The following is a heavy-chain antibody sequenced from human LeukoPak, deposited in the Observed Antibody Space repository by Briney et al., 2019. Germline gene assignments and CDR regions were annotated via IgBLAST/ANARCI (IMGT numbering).Heavy chain of an antibody. CDR2: INAGNGNT. V-gene: IGHV1-3*03. J-gene: IGHJ5*02. CDR1: GYTFTSYA. CDR3: ARDGTGQRYCSGGSCYTFGWFDP. D-gene: IGHD2-15*01. Sequence: ASVKVSCKASGYTFTSYAMHWVRQAPGQRLEWMGWINAGNGNTKYSQEVQGRVTITRDTSASTAYMELSSLRSEDMAVYYCARDGTGQRYCSGGSCYTFGWFDPWGQGTLVTVSS.